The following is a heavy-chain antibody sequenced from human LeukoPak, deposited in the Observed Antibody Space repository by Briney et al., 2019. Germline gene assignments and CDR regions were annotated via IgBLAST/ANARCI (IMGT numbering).Heavy chain of an antibody. CDR2: IIPIFGTA. CDR3: ACAYYYDSSGEFDY. CDR1: GGTFSSYA. V-gene: IGHV1-69*05. D-gene: IGHD3-22*01. Sequence: SVKVFCKASGGTFSSYAISWVRQAPGQGLEWMGGIIPIFGTADYAQKFQGRVTITTDESTSTAYMELSSLRSEDTAVYYCACAYYYDSSGEFDYWGQGTLVTVSS. J-gene: IGHJ4*02.